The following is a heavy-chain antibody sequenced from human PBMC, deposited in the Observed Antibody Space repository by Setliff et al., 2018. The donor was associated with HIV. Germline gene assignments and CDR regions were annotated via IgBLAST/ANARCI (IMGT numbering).Heavy chain of an antibody. Sequence: KVSCKASGYTFTSYHMYWVRQAPGQGLEWMGSINPSGGSTSYAQKFQGRVTMTRDTSTSTVYMELSSLRSEDTAVYYCARDLSISNPYYDILTGPGVYWGQGTLVTVSS. V-gene: IGHV1-46*01. CDR2: INPSGGST. CDR1: GYTFTSYH. D-gene: IGHD3-9*01. J-gene: IGHJ4*02. CDR3: ARDLSISNPYYDILTGPGVY.